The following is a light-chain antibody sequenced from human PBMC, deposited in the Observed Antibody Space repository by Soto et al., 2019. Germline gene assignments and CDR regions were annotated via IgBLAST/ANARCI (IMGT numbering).Light chain of an antibody. CDR3: QQRSNWLT. CDR1: RSVGKS. CDR2: DTS. V-gene: IGKV3-11*01. J-gene: IGKJ4*01. Sequence: IVLTQSPTTLSLSPGERATLSCRASRSVGKSLAWYQHKPGQAPRLLIYDTSIRATAIPARFSGSGSGTDFTLTISSLEPEDVAIYYCQQRSNWLTFGGGTKVEIQ.